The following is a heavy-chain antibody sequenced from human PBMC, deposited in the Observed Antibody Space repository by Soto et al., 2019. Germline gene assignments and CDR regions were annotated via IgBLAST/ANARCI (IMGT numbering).Heavy chain of an antibody. CDR1: GGTFSSYA. CDR3: ATTYGNDAFDI. CDR2: FDPEDGET. D-gene: IGHD1-1*01. J-gene: IGHJ3*02. V-gene: IGHV1-24*01. Sequence: GASVKVSCKASGGTFSSYAISWVRQAPGKGLEWMGGFDPEDGETIYAQKFQGRVTMTEDTSTDTAYMELSSLRSEDTAVYYCATTYGNDAFDIWGQGTMVTVSS.